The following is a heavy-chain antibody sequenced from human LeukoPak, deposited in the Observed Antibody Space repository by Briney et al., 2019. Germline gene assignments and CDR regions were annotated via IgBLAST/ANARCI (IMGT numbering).Heavy chain of an antibody. V-gene: IGHV4-59*08. J-gene: IGHJ4*02. D-gene: IGHD1-26*01. CDR3: AKSGGYGLIDY. Sequence: PSETLSLTCTVSGGSISSYYWSWIRQPPGKGLEWIGYIYYSGSTNYNPSLKSRVTISVDTSKNQFSLRLSSVTAADTAMYFCAKSGGYGLIDYWGQGTLVTVSS. CDR2: IYYSGST. CDR1: GGSISSYY.